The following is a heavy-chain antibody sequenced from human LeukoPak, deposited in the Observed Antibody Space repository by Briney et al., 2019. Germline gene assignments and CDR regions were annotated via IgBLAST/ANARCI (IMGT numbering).Heavy chain of an antibody. CDR2: INPNSGGT. Sequence: ASVKVSCKASGYTFTRYAMNWVRQAPGQGLEWMGWINPNSGGTNYAQKFQGRVTMTRDTSISTAYMELSRLRSDDTAVYYCAREPNGSGSYYKDYWGQGTLVTVSS. D-gene: IGHD3-10*01. V-gene: IGHV1-2*02. J-gene: IGHJ4*02. CDR3: AREPNGSGSYYKDY. CDR1: GYTFTRYA.